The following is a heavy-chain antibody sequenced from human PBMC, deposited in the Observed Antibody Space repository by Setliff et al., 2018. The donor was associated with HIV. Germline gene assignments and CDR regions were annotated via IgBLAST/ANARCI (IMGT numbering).Heavy chain of an antibody. V-gene: IGHV1-18*01. D-gene: IGHD5-12*01. CDR1: GYTFTSYD. Sequence: GASVKVSCKASGYTFTSYDISWVRQAPGQGLEWMGWINTHTGNTNSAQKLQGRVTMTTDTSTSTAYMELRSLRSDDTAVYYCARGKTWLRFLDYWGQGTLVTVSS. J-gene: IGHJ4*02. CDR2: INTHTGNT. CDR3: ARGKTWLRFLDY.